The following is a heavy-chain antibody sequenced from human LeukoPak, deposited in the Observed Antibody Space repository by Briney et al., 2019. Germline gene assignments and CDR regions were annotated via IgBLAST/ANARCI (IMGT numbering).Heavy chain of an antibody. V-gene: IGHV4-34*01. CDR3: AQKRYDVWSRPPGYGWFDP. J-gene: IGHJ5*02. D-gene: IGHD3-3*01. CDR2: MNRSGST. Sequence: PSETLSLTCAVYGGSFSGYYWSWIRQPPGKGLEWIGEMNRSGSTNYNPSLKSRVTISVDTSKNQFSLKLSSVTAADTAVYYCAQKRYDVWSRPPGYGWFDPWGQGTLVTVSS. CDR1: GGSFSGYY.